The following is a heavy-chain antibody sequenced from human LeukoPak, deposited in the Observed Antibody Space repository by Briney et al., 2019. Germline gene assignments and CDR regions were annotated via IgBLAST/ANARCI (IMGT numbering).Heavy chain of an antibody. CDR1: GFRVRDNH. CDR3: VRNLRYCSDGSCSP. J-gene: IGHJ4*02. CDR2: IYNGDGT. V-gene: IGHV3-66*01. D-gene: IGHD2-15*01. Sequence: GGSLRLSCAAAGFRVRDNHMYWVRQAPGKGLEWVSVIYNGDGTGYADSVKGRFTISRDNSQNTVSLQMDSLRVGDTAVYFCVRNLRYCSDGSCSPWGQGTLVTVSS.